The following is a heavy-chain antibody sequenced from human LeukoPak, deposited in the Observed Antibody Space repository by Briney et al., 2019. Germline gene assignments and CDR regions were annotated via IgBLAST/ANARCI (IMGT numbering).Heavy chain of an antibody. CDR2: INAGNGNT. J-gene: IGHJ4*02. Sequence: ASVKVSCKASGYTFTNYAIHWVRQAPGQRLEWMGWINAGNGNTEYSQNLQDRVTITRDTSATTAYMELSSLRSEDTAVYYCARGWRDGYNSFDYWGQGTLVTVSS. CDR3: ARGWRDGYNSFDY. CDR1: GYTFTNYA. D-gene: IGHD5-24*01. V-gene: IGHV1-3*01.